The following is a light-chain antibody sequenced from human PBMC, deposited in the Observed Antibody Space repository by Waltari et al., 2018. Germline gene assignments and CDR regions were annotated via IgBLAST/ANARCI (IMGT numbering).Light chain of an antibody. CDR2: NGS. CDR3: QQYNSAPYT. CDR1: QGFSSW. Sequence: DIQMTQSPSSLSASVGDRVTITCRASQGFSSWLAWYQQKPGKAPRLLIYNGSSLQSGVPSRFSGSESGTDFTLTISSLQPEDFATYYCQQYNSAPYTFGQGTKVEIK. V-gene: IGKV1-12*01. J-gene: IGKJ2*01.